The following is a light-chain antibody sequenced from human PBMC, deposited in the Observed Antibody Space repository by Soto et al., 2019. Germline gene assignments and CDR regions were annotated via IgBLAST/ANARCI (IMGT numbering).Light chain of an antibody. CDR3: QQYYSYPIT. CDR2: AAS. V-gene: IGKV1-8*01. J-gene: IGKJ5*01. Sequence: IQVPRSPYSVCASGRASHTNTCQASQDISNYLNWYQQKPGKAPELLIYAASTLQSGVPSRFSGSGSGPHFTLTISCLQSEDFATYSWQQYYSYPITFGQGTRLENK. CDR1: QDISNY.